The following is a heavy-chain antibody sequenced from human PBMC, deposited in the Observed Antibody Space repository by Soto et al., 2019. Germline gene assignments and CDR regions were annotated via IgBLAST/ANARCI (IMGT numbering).Heavy chain of an antibody. CDR2: ISYDGSNK. V-gene: IGHV3-30-3*01. J-gene: IGHJ3*02. CDR3: ARDMYSSGWEFGGQALDI. D-gene: IGHD6-19*01. CDR1: GFTFSSYA. Sequence: QVQLVESGGGVVQPGRSLRLSCAASGFTFSSYAMHWVRQAPGKGLEWVAVISYDGSNKYYADSVKGRFTISRDNSKNTLYLQMNSLRAEDTAVYYCARDMYSSGWEFGGQALDIWGQGTMVTVSS.